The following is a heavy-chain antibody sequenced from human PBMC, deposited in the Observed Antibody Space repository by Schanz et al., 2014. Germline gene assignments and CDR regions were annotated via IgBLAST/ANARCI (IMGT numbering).Heavy chain of an antibody. J-gene: IGHJ4*02. CDR3: ARGIGGYGANSYVDS. CDR2: INTGSGDT. D-gene: IGHD5-12*01. Sequence: QVHLVQSGAEAKRPGASVKVSCKASEYSFTSYSMHWVRQAPGQRLEWMGWINTGSGDTKYSQNFQGRVTITRDTSASTAYMELSSLRSEDTAVYSCARGIGGYGANSYVDSWGQGTLVTVSS. V-gene: IGHV1-3*04. CDR1: EYSFTSYS.